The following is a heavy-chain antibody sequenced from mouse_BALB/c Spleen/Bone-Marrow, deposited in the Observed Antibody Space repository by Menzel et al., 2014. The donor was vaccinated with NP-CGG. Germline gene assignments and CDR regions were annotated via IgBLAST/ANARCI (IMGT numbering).Heavy chain of an antibody. CDR2: IYPGDGDT. D-gene: IGHD2-1*01. V-gene: IGHV1-80*01. CDR3: AFGNYDFDY. J-gene: IGHJ2*01. CDR1: GYAFSSYW. Sequence: QVQLQQSGAELVRPGSSVKISCKASGYAFSSYWMNWVKQRPGQGLEWIGQIYPGDGDTNYSGKFKGKATLTADESSSTAYMQLSSLTSEYSAVYFCAFGNYDFDYWGQGTTLTVSS.